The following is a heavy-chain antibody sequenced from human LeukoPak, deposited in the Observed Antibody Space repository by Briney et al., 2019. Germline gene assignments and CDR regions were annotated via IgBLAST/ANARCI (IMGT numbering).Heavy chain of an antibody. V-gene: IGHV4-34*01. J-gene: IGHJ5*02. D-gene: IGHD3-3*01. CDR2: INHSGST. Sequence: SETLSLTCSVYGGSFSGYYWSWIRQPPGKGLEWIGEINHSGSTNYNPSLKSRVTISVDTSKNQFSLNLSSVTAADTAVYYYARVVRLRFLEWYRRDIQYNWFDPWAQGTLVTVSS. CDR1: GGSFSGYY. CDR3: ARVVRLRFLEWYRRDIQYNWFDP.